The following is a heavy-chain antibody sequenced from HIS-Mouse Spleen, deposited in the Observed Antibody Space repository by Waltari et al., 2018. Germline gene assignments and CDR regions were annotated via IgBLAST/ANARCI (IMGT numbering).Heavy chain of an antibody. Sequence: QLQLQESGPGLVKPSETLSLTCTVSGGSISSSSYYWGWIRQPPGKGLEWIGSIYYSGSTYYNPSLKSRVTISLDTSKNQFSLKLSSVTDADTAVYYCAREIPYSSSWYDWYFDLWGRGTLVTVSS. V-gene: IGHV4-39*07. J-gene: IGHJ2*01. D-gene: IGHD6-13*01. CDR2: IYYSGST. CDR3: AREIPYSSSWYDWYFDL. CDR1: GGSISSSSYY.